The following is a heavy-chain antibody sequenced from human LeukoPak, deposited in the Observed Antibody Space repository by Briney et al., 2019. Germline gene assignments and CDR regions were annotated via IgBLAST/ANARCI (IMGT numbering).Heavy chain of an antibody. V-gene: IGHV3-30*03. CDR2: ISYDGSNK. Sequence: PGRSLRLSCAASGFTFSSYGMHWVRQAPGKGLEGVAVISYDGSNKYYADSVKGRFTISRDNSKNTLYLQMNSLRAEDTAVYYCARDSVNRSGRQDGGYYYGMDVWGQGTTVTVSS. CDR1: GFTFSSYG. CDR3: ARDSVNRSGRQDGGYYYGMDV. D-gene: IGHD3-22*01. J-gene: IGHJ6*02.